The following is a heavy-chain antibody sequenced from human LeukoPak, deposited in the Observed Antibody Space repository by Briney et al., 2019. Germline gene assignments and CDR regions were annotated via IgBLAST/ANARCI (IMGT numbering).Heavy chain of an antibody. Sequence: GGSLRLSCAASGFTFSSYWMSWVRQAPGMGLEWVANIKQDGSEKYYVDSVKGRFTISRDNAKNSLYLHMNSLRAEDTAVYYCARGPGYSSSWFEYFQHWGQGTLVTVSS. D-gene: IGHD6-13*01. V-gene: IGHV3-7*01. CDR3: ARGPGYSSSWFEYFQH. J-gene: IGHJ1*01. CDR1: GFTFSSYW. CDR2: IKQDGSEK.